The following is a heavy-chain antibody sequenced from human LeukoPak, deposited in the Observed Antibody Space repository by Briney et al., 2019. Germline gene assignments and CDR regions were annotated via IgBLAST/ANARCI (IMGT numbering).Heavy chain of an antibody. Sequence: SETLSLTCNVSGDSMSTSSYYWGWIRQPPGKGLGWIGSIYYSGSTYYNPSLKSRVTMSVDTPKNQFSLTVSSVTASDTAVYYCVRHIAASPYCSRSTCYSADHWSQGTLVTVSS. CDR1: GDSMSTSSYY. D-gene: IGHD2-2*01. CDR2: IYYSGST. CDR3: VRHIAASPYCSRSTCYSADH. J-gene: IGHJ4*02. V-gene: IGHV4-39*01.